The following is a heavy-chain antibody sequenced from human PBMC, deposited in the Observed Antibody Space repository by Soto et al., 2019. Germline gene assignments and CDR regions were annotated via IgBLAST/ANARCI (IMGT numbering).Heavy chain of an antibody. V-gene: IGHV3-72*01. D-gene: IGHD6-19*01. Sequence: EVQLVESGGGLVQPGGSLRLSCAASGLIFSDYHMDWVRQAPGKGLEWVGRIRRKANSYTTEYAASVKGRFTISRDTSKNPLYLQMNSLKSDDTDVYYCAMLGGWSGGSSGMDVWGQGTTVTVSS. J-gene: IGHJ6*02. CDR1: GLIFSDYH. CDR2: IRRKANSYTT. CDR3: AMLGGWSGGSSGMDV.